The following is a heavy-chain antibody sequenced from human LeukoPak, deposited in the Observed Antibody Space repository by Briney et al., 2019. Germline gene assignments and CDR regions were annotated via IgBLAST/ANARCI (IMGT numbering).Heavy chain of an antibody. V-gene: IGHV4-59*08. CDR1: GGSISSYY. CDR3: ARTPLDRSGYYSDY. Sequence: SETLSLTCTVSGGSISSYYWSWIRQPPGKGLEWIGYIYYSGNTNYNPSLKSRVAISLDTSKNQFSLKVSSVTAADTAVYYCARTPLDRSGYYSDYWGQGTLVTVSS. D-gene: IGHD6-19*01. J-gene: IGHJ4*02. CDR2: IYYSGNT.